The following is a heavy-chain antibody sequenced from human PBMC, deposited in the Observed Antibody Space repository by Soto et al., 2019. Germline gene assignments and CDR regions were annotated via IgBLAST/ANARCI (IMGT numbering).Heavy chain of an antibody. D-gene: IGHD4-17*01. CDR2: IYHSGST. CDR3: ARDFVDYEA. Sequence: SETLSLTCAVSGGSISSSNWWSWVRQPPGKGLEWIGEIYHSGSTNYNPSLKSRVTMSEDTSKNQFSLKLSSVTAADTAVYYCARDFVDYEAWGQGTLVTVSS. CDR1: GGSISSSNW. V-gene: IGHV4-4*02. J-gene: IGHJ5*02.